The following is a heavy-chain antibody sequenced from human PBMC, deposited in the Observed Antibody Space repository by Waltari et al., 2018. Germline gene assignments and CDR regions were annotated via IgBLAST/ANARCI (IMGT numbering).Heavy chain of an antibody. D-gene: IGHD6-6*01. CDR3: ARGGQIVRPRPLDL. J-gene: IGHJ3*01. Sequence: EGQLVESGGGLVKPGGSLRLSCAASGFTVTSTYMNWVRQAPGKGLEWVSTVYSSATTFYADPVKGRFTISRDNSKNILFLQMDDLRVNDTAVYFCARGGQIVRPRPLDLWGPGTLVTVSS. CDR1: GFTVTSTY. CDR2: VYSSATT. V-gene: IGHV3-66*01.